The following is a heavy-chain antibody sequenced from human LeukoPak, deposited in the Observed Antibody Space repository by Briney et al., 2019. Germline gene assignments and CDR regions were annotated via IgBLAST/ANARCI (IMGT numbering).Heavy chain of an antibody. V-gene: IGHV4-59*01. D-gene: IGHD6-19*01. Sequence: SETLSLTCTVSGGSISSYYWNWIRQPPGKGLEWIGYIYYSGSTNYNPSLKSRVIISVGTSKNQFSLKLRSVTAADTGVYYCARLSSSGWYYFDHWGQGTLVTVSS. CDR1: GGSISSYY. CDR2: IYYSGST. CDR3: ARLSSSGWYYFDH. J-gene: IGHJ4*02.